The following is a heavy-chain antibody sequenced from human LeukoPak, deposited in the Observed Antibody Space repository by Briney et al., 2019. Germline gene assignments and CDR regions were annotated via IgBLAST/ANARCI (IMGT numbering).Heavy chain of an antibody. V-gene: IGHV3-15*07. CDR2: VKSKADGGTT. CDR1: GFTFSNAW. Sequence: PGGSLRLSCAASGFTFSNAWMNWVRQAPGKGPEWVGRVKSKADGGTTDYAAPAKGRFIVSRDDSKNTLYLQMNSLKTDDTGVYYCTTGVAGSFDVWGQGTMVVVSS. D-gene: IGHD6-19*01. CDR3: TTGVAGSFDV. J-gene: IGHJ3*01.